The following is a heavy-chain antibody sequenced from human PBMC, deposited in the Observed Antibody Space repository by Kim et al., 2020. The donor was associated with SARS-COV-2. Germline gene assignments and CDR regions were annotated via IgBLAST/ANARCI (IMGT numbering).Heavy chain of an antibody. CDR1: GGSISSYY. J-gene: IGHJ5*02. CDR2: IYTSGST. CDR3: ARDRLWFGELSVWGWFDP. Sequence: SETLSLTCTVSGGSISSYYWSWIRQPAGKGLEWIGRIYTSGSTNYNPSLKSRVTMSVDTSKNQFSLKLSSVTAADTAVYYCARDRLWFGELSVWGWFDPWGQGTLVTVSS. V-gene: IGHV4-4*07. D-gene: IGHD3-10*01.